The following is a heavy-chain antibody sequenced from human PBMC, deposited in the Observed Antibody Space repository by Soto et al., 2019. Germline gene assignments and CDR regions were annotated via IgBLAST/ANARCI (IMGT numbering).Heavy chain of an antibody. CDR1: GLTVSANY. CDR3: VRPFPSGRNYGMDV. Sequence: EVQLVESGGGLIQPGGSLKLSCAASGLTVSANYMSWVRQAPGKGLEWVSVIYNDGDTYYADSVKGRFAISRDASKNTLYLKMDSLRAEDTDVYYCVRPFPSGRNYGMDVWGQGTTVTVSS. V-gene: IGHV3-53*01. CDR2: IYNDGDT. D-gene: IGHD3-10*01. J-gene: IGHJ6*02.